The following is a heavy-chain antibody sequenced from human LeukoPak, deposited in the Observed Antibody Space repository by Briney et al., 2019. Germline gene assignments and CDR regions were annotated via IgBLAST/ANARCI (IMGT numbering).Heavy chain of an antibody. Sequence: ASVKVSCKASGYTFTSYYMHWVRQAPGQGLEWMGWISAYNGNTNYAQKLQGRVTMTTDTSTSTAYMELRSLRSDDTAVYYCARAIWESSDWYLDYWGQGTLVTVSS. CDR3: ARAIWESSDWYLDY. CDR2: ISAYNGNT. CDR1: GYTFTSYY. J-gene: IGHJ4*02. D-gene: IGHD6-19*01. V-gene: IGHV1-18*04.